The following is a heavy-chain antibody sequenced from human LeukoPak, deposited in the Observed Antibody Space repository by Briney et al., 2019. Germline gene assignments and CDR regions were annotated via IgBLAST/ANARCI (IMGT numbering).Heavy chain of an antibody. CDR2: IYHSGST. J-gene: IGHJ5*02. V-gene: IGHV4-4*02. Sequence: PSGTLSLTCAVSGGSISSSNWWNWVRQPPGKGLEWIGEIYHSGSTNYNPSLKSRVTISVDTSKNQFSLKLSSVTAADTAVYYCARRGRRAAAGTRGLFDPWGQGTLVTVSS. D-gene: IGHD6-13*01. CDR1: GGSISSSNW. CDR3: ARRGRRAAAGTRGLFDP.